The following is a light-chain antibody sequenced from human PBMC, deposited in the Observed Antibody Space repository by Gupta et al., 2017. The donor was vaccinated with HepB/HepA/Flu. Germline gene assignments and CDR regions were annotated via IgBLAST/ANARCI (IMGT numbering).Light chain of an antibody. J-gene: IGKJ4*01. CDR1: QSRLHSNGYNY. V-gene: IGKV2-28*01. CDR2: LGS. CDR3: RQALQTPRT. Sequence: DSVMTQSPLSLPVTPGEPASISCRSSQSRLHSNGYNYLDWYLQKPGQSPQLLIYLGSNRASGVPDRFSGSGSGTDFTLKISRVEAEDVGVYYCRQALQTPRTFGRATKVEIK.